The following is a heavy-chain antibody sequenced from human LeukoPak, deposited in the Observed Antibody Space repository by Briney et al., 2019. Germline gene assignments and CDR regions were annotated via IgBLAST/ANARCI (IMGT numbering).Heavy chain of an antibody. Sequence: PGGSLRLSCAASGFTFSSYALHWVRQSPGKGLEWVAVISNDGSNKYYADSVKGRFTISRDNSKNTLYLQMNSLRPEDSAVYYCAKNPTTHNYVTGGGGGLDPWGQGTLVTVSS. CDR1: GFTFSSYA. D-gene: IGHD4-11*01. V-gene: IGHV3-30-3*02. CDR2: ISNDGSNK. CDR3: AKNPTTHNYVTGGGGGLDP. J-gene: IGHJ5*02.